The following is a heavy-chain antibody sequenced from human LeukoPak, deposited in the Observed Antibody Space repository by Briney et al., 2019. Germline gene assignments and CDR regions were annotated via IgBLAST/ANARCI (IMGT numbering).Heavy chain of an antibody. J-gene: IGHJ1*01. CDR1: GGSISPYY. V-gene: IGHV4-59*08. CDR2: IHYSGNA. D-gene: IGHD6-13*01. CDR3: ARHGGDNEVLIAAAAQFQH. Sequence: SETLSLTCTVSGGSISPYYWSWIRQTPGKGLEWIGYIHYSGNANYNPSLRSRVTISVDASKNQFSLKLSSVTAADTAVYYCARHGGDNEVLIAAAAQFQHWGQGTLVTVSS.